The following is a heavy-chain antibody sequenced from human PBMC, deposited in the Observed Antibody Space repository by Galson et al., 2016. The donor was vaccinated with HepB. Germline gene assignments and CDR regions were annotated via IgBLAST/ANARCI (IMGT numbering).Heavy chain of an antibody. J-gene: IGHJ6*03. CDR1: GFDFQNYG. CDR2: ISADGRSK. V-gene: IGHV3-30*18. D-gene: IGHD2-21*01. Sequence: SLRLSCAAAGFDFQNYGMHWVRQAPGKGLEWVAVISADGRSKYCADSVRGRCAIFRDNSKDTVYLQMDRLRVDDTAVYYCAKDHVILWREEQRGYYMDLWGTGTTVIVSS. CDR3: AKDHVILWREEQRGYYMDL.